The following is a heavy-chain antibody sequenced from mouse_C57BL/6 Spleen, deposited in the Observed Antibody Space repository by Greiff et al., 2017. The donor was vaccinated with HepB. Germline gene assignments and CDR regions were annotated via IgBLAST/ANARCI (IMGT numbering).Heavy chain of an antibody. J-gene: IGHJ4*01. CDR1: GYSITSGYY. V-gene: IGHV3-6*01. Sequence: EVQRVESGPGLVKPSQSLSLTCSVTGYSITSGYYWNWIRQFPGNKLEWMGYISYDGSNNYNPSLKNRISITRDTSKNQFFLKLNSVTTEDTATYYCARGDYSNPMDYWGQGTSVTVSS. CDR3: ARGDYSNPMDY. CDR2: ISYDGSN. D-gene: IGHD2-5*01.